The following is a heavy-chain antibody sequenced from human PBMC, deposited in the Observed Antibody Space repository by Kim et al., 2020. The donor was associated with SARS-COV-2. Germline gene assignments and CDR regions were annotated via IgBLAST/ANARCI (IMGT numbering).Heavy chain of an antibody. Sequence: SETLSLTCTVSGGSVSSGSYYWSWIRQPPGKGLEWIGYIYYSGSTNYNPSLKSRVTISVDTSKNQFSLKLSSVTAADTAVYYCARGGSYLGVSYWGQGTLVTVSS. CDR1: GGSVSSGSYY. D-gene: IGHD1-26*01. J-gene: IGHJ4*02. CDR3: ARGGSYLGVSY. CDR2: IYYSGST. V-gene: IGHV4-61*01.